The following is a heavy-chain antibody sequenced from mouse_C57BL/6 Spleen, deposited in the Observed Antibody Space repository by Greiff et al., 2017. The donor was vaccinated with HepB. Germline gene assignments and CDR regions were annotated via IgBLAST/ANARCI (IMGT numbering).Heavy chain of an antibody. J-gene: IGHJ3*01. Sequence: EVQLQQSGPELVKPGASVKISCKASGYTFTDYYMNWVKQSHGKSLEWIGDINPNNGGTSYNQKFKGKATLTVDKSSSTAYMALRSLTSEDSAVYYCARGSTNWDGSWFAYWGQGTLVTVSA. V-gene: IGHV1-26*01. CDR1: GYTFTDYY. D-gene: IGHD4-1*01. CDR3: ARGSTNWDGSWFAY. CDR2: INPNNGGT.